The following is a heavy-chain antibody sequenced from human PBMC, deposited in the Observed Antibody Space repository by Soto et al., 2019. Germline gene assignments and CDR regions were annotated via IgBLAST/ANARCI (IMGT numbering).Heavy chain of an antibody. CDR2: ISGNGEVI. J-gene: IGHJ4*02. D-gene: IGHD4-17*01. V-gene: IGHV3-11*01. CDR3: ARDVDADFRTDFDY. Sequence: QVQLMESGGDLVMPGGSLRLSCAASGFTFSDYYIHWIRRAPGKGLEWISYISGNGEVIQYAASARGRFTISRDNAENSVYLEMESLRDEDTALYYCARDVDADFRTDFDYWGRGTLVTVSS. CDR1: GFTFSDYY.